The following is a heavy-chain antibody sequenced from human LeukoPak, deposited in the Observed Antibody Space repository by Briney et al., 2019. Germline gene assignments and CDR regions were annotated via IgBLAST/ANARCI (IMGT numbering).Heavy chain of an antibody. CDR3: ARDPQQLVTYYYYGMDV. Sequence: ASVKVSCKASGYTFTSYGISWVRQAPGQGLEWMGWISAYNGNTNYAQKLQGRVTMTTDTSTSTAYMELRSLRSDDTAVYYCARDPQQLVTYYYYGMDVWGQGTTVTVSS. CDR1: GYTFTSYG. CDR2: ISAYNGNT. J-gene: IGHJ6*02. V-gene: IGHV1-18*01. D-gene: IGHD6-13*01.